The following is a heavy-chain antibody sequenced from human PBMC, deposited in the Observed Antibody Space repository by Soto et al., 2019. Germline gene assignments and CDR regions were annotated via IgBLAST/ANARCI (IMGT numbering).Heavy chain of an antibody. D-gene: IGHD3-22*01. Sequence: QVQLIQSEAEVKKPGSSVRVSCTASGGIFGSHGFSWVRQAPGQRLEWVGGFIPIFRTLTYTEKCQARVRLAADESTNTVYLDLSSLTSEDTAVYYCVRDRRIYYSDPHDEFVASDYEVWGQGTMVSVSS. CDR3: VRDRRIYYSDPHDEFVASDYEV. CDR1: GGIFGSHG. J-gene: IGHJ3*01. V-gene: IGHV1-69*01. CDR2: FIPIFRTL.